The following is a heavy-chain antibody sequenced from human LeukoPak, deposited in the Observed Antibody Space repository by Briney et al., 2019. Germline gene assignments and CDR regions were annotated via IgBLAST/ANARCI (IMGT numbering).Heavy chain of an antibody. V-gene: IGHV4-59*01. CDR2: IYYTGGT. CDR3: ARGDGYNPY. D-gene: IGHD5-24*01. J-gene: IGHJ4*02. CDR1: GGSISNYY. Sequence: PSETLSLTCTVSGGSISNYYWSWIRQPPGKGLEWIGYIYYTGGTNYNPSLKSRLTISVDTSKNQFSLKLSSVTAADTAVYFCARGDGYNPYWGQGTLVTVSS.